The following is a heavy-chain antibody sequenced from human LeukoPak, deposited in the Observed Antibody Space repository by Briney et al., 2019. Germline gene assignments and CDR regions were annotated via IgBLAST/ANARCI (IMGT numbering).Heavy chain of an antibody. CDR2: IYYSGST. Sequence: SETLSLTCTVSGGSISSSSYYWGWLRQPPGKGREWIGSIYYSGSTYYNPSLKSRVTISVDTSKNQFSLKLSSVTAADTAVYYCARVHHSYGSRAIDYWGQGTLVTVSS. D-gene: IGHD5-18*01. CDR1: GGSISSSSYY. J-gene: IGHJ4*02. V-gene: IGHV4-39*07. CDR3: ARVHHSYGSRAIDY.